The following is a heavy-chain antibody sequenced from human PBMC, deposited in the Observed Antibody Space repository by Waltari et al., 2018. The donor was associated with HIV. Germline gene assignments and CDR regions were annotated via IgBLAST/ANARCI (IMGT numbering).Heavy chain of an antibody. CDR1: KVTFEKVW. V-gene: IGHV3-15*01. J-gene: IGHJ3*02. CDR3: TRGGYPTEAFDI. CDR2: IKSKRDGGAT. Sequence: EVQVVESGGGLVKPGGSLRVPCASFKVTFEKVWMTWVRQAPGKGLEWVGRIKSKRDGGATDYAASVKGRFVISRDDSQNILYLEMSGLKTEDTAVYYCTRGGYPTEAFDIWGQGTMVTVSS. D-gene: IGHD5-12*01.